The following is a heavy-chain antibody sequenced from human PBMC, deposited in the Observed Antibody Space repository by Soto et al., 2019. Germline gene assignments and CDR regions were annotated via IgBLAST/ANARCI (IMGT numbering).Heavy chain of an antibody. J-gene: IGHJ6*02. Sequence: QVQLVESGGGVVQPGRSLRLSCAASGFTFSSYAMDWVRQAPGKGLEWVAVISYDGSKKYYADSVKGRFTISRDNSRNTLYLQMNSLRPEDTAVYYCARGTFWTEDPMDVXGQGTXXTVSS. CDR1: GFTFSSYA. D-gene: IGHD3-3*01. V-gene: IGHV3-30-3*01. CDR3: ARGTFWTEDPMDV. CDR2: ISYDGSKK.